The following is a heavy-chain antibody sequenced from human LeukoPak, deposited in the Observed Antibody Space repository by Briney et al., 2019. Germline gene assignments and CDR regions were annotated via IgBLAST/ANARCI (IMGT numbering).Heavy chain of an antibody. CDR1: GFTFSSYA. D-gene: IGHD6-13*01. Sequence: GGSLRLSCAASGFTFSSYAMHWVRQAPGKGLEWVAVISYDGSNKYYADSVKGRFTISRDSSKNTLYLQMNSLRAEDTAVYYCARESIAAAGAPFDYWGQGTLVTVSS. CDR3: ARESIAAAGAPFDY. CDR2: ISYDGSNK. V-gene: IGHV3-30-3*01. J-gene: IGHJ4*02.